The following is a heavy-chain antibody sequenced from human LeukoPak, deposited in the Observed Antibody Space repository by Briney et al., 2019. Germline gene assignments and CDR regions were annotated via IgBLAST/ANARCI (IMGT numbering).Heavy chain of an antibody. J-gene: IGHJ4*02. CDR2: ISSSGSTI. CDR1: GFTFSVYY. V-gene: IGHV3-11*01. CDR3: ASDSYSSGWYFDY. Sequence: GGSLRLSCAASGFTFSVYYMSWIRQAPGKGLEWVSYISSSGSTIYYADSVKGRFTISRDNAKNSLYLQMNSLRAEDTAVYYCASDSYSSGWYFDYWGQGTLVTVSS. D-gene: IGHD6-19*01.